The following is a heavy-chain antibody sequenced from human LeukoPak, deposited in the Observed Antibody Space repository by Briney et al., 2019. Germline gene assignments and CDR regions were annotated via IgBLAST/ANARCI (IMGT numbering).Heavy chain of an antibody. Sequence: ASVKVSCKASGYTFTCYYMHWVRQAPGQGLEWMGRINPNSGGTNYAQKFQGRVTMTRDTSISTAYMELSRLRSDDTAVYYCARDLLNYYYDSSGYYDGDYWGQGTLVTVSS. V-gene: IGHV1-2*06. J-gene: IGHJ4*02. CDR2: INPNSGGT. CDR3: ARDLLNYYYDSSGYYDGDY. D-gene: IGHD3-22*01. CDR1: GYTFTCYY.